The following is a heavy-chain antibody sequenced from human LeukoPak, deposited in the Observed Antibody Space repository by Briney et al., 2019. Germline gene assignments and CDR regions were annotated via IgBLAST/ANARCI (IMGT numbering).Heavy chain of an antibody. Sequence: PGRSLRLSCAASGFTFSSYGMHWVRQAPGKGLEWVAVISYDGSNKYYADSVKGRFTISRDNSKNTLYLQMNSLRAEDTAVYYCAKIGGSSSPGYWGQGTLVTVSS. CDR2: ISYDGSNK. CDR1: GFTFSSYG. D-gene: IGHD6-13*01. CDR3: AKIGGSSSPGY. V-gene: IGHV3-30*18. J-gene: IGHJ4*02.